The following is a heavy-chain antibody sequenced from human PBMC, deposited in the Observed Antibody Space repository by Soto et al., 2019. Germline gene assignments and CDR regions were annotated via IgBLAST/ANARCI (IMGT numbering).Heavy chain of an antibody. CDR1: GYSFTSLD. V-gene: IGHV1-8*01. Sequence: QVQLVQSGAEVREPGASVKGSCKASGYSFTSLDINWVRQTAGQGLEWMGWMQPSTGRTGYAQKFQGRVTMTRDTSINTAYMELTTLTSDDPAFYYCARGVSAGVDYWGQGTLVTVSS. D-gene: IGHD1-26*01. J-gene: IGHJ4*02. CDR2: MQPSTGRT. CDR3: ARGVSAGVDY.